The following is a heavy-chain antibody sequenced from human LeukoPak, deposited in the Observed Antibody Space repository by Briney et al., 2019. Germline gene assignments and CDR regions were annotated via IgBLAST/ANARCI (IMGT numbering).Heavy chain of an antibody. CDR2: IWYDESNK. Sequence: GGSLRLACAASGCTFSSYGMHWVRQAPGRGLEWVAVIWYDESNKYYADSVKGRFTISRDNSKNTLYLQMNSLRAEDTAVYYCARGRSYLFDYWGQGTLVTVSS. CDR3: ARGRSYLFDY. J-gene: IGHJ4*02. V-gene: IGHV3-33*01. D-gene: IGHD1-26*01. CDR1: GCTFSSYG.